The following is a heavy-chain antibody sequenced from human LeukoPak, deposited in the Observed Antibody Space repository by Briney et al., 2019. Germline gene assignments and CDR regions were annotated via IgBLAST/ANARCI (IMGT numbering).Heavy chain of an antibody. J-gene: IGHJ4*02. V-gene: IGHV1-46*04. CDR3: AKSDHSSYFGYSYYFDY. Sequence: ASVKVSCKASGYAFTSYYIHWLRQAPGQGLEWMGIINPSGGSTRYAQKLHGRVTMTSDMSTSTVYMELSSLRSEDTAVYYCAKSDHSSYFGYSYYFDYWGQGTLVTVSS. D-gene: IGHD2-21*01. CDR2: INPSGGST. CDR1: GYAFTSYY.